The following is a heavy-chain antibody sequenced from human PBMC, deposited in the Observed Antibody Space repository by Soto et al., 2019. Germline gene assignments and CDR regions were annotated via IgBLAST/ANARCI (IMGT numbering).Heavy chain of an antibody. Sequence: PSETLSLTCTVSGGSISSYYWSWIRQPPGKGLEWIGYIYYSGSTNYNPSLKSRVTISVDTSKNQFSLKPSSVTAADTAVYYCAKGWFGEFYWGQGTLVTVSS. V-gene: IGHV4-59*01. J-gene: IGHJ4*02. CDR2: IYYSGST. CDR1: GGSISSYY. CDR3: AKGWFGEFY. D-gene: IGHD3-10*01.